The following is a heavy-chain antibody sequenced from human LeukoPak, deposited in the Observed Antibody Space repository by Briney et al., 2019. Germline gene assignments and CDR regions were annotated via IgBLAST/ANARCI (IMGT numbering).Heavy chain of an antibody. CDR3: ATGSVLAYYYDSSGYSNRPFDY. V-gene: IGHV1-18*01. Sequence: ASVKVSCKASGYTFTSYGISWERQAPGQGLEWMGWISAYNGNTNYAQKFQGRVTMTEDTSTDTAYMELSSLRSEDTAVYYCATGSVLAYYYDSSGYSNRPFDYWGQGTLVTVSS. CDR2: ISAYNGNT. D-gene: IGHD3-22*01. CDR1: GYTFTSYG. J-gene: IGHJ4*02.